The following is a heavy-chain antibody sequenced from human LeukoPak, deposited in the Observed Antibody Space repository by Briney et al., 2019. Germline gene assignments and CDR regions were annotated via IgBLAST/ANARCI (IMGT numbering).Heavy chain of an antibody. J-gene: IGHJ3*02. V-gene: IGHV3-30*18. CDR1: GFTFSSYG. CDR2: ISYDGSNK. Sequence: PGGSLRLSCAASGFTFSSYGIHWVRQAPGKGLEWVALISYDGSNKYYADSVKGRFTISRDNSKNTLYLQMNSLRAEDTAVYYCAKEANWGFITGTTSSSGAFDIWGQGTMVTVSS. CDR3: AKEANWGFITGTTSSSGAFDI. D-gene: IGHD1-20*01.